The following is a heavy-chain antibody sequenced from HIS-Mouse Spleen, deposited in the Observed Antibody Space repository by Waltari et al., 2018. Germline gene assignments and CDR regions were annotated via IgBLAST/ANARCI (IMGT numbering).Heavy chain of an antibody. CDR1: GGSFSGYY. D-gene: IGHD3-10*01. V-gene: IGHV4-34*01. J-gene: IGHJ4*02. CDR3: ARGQAGFGELLDY. CDR2: INHRGST. Sequence: QVQLQQWGAGLLKPSETLSLTCAVYGGSFSGYYWSWIRQPPGKGLEWIGEINHRGSTNNNPSLKSPVTISVDTSKNQFPRKVSSVTAADTAVYYCARGQAGFGELLDYWGQGTLVTVAS.